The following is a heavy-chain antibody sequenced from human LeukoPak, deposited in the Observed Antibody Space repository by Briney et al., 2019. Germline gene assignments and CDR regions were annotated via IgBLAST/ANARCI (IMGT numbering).Heavy chain of an antibody. CDR1: GFTFSSYG. CDR2: ISGSGGST. V-gene: IGHV3-23*01. J-gene: IGHJ5*02. Sequence: GGSLRLSCAASGFTFSSYGMSWVRQAPGKGLEWVSAISGSGGSTYYADSVKGRFTISRDNSKNTLYLQMNSLRVEDTAFYYCARDELLHRNWFDPWGQGTLVTVSS. D-gene: IGHD3-22*01. CDR3: ARDELLHRNWFDP.